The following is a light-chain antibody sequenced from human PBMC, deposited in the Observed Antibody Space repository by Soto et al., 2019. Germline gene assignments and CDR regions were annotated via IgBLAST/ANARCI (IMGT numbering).Light chain of an antibody. CDR2: VDTGGIVG. CDR1: SGYSNYK. Sequence: QLVRTQPPSASASLGASVTLTCTLNSGYSNYKVDWYQQRPGKGHRFVTRVDTGGIVGSKGDGVPDRFSGLGSGLNRYLTIRNIQSEDESTYHCGEDQGSGSNFVVVFGGGTKLTVL. V-gene: IGLV9-49*03. CDR3: GEDQGSGSNFVVV. J-gene: IGLJ2*01.